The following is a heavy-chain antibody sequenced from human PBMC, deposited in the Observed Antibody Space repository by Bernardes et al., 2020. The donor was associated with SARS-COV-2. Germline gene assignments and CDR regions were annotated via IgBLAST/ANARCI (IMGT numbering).Heavy chain of an antibody. CDR3: AASVEVATIGGLDF. J-gene: IGHJ4*02. V-gene: IGHV5-51*01. Sequence: GGSLKLSCKASGYNFANYWIGWVRQVPGQGLEWMGIIYPDDSDTRYSPSFQGQVTISVDKSISTAYLQWRSLKASDTATYYCAASVEVATIGGLDFWGQGTLVTVAS. CDR2: IYPDDSDT. D-gene: IGHD5-12*01. CDR1: GYNFANYW.